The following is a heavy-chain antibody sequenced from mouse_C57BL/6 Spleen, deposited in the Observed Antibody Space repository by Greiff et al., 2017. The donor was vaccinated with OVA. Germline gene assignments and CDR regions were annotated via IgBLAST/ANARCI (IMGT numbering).Heavy chain of an antibody. J-gene: IGHJ4*01. Sequence: QVQLQQPGAELVMPGASVKLSCKASGYTFTSYWMHWVKQRPGQGLEWIGEIDPSDSYTNYNHKFKGKSTLTVDKSSSTAYMQLSSLTSEDSAVYYCARSDDSYAMDYWGQGTSVTVSS. CDR1: GYTFTSYW. CDR2: IDPSDSYT. CDR3: ARSDDSYAMDY. V-gene: IGHV1-69*01.